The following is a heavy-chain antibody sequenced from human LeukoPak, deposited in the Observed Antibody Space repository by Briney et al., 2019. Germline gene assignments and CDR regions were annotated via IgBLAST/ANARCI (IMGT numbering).Heavy chain of an antibody. J-gene: IGHJ5*02. CDR2: INPNSGGT. CDR1: GYTFTGYY. CDR3: ARSASDYDFWSGFSTWFDP. V-gene: IGHV1-2*04. D-gene: IGHD3-3*01. Sequence: GASVKVSCKASGYTFTGYYMHWVRQAPGQGLEWMGWINPNSGGTNYAQKFQGWVTMTRDTSISTAYMELSRLRSDDTAVYYCARSASDYDFWSGFSTWFDPWGQGTLVTVSS.